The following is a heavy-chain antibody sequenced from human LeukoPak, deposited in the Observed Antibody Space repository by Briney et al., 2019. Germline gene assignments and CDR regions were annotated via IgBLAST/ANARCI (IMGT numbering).Heavy chain of an antibody. CDR2: IIPIFGTA. CDR3: ARQGGFGESLYYFDY. J-gene: IGHJ4*02. D-gene: IGHD3-10*01. V-gene: IGHV1-69*13. Sequence: GASVKVSCKASGGTFSSYAISWVRQAPGQGLEWMGGIIPIFGTANYAQKFQGRVTITADESTSTAYMELSSLRSEDMAVYYCARQGGFGESLYYFDYWGQGTLVTVSS. CDR1: GGTFSSYA.